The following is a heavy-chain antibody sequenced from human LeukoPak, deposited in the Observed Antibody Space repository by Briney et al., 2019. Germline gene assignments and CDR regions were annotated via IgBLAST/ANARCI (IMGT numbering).Heavy chain of an antibody. D-gene: IGHD3-9*01. J-gene: IGHJ4*02. CDR1: GGSMSPYH. CDR3: ARAVRYDILTGRYYFDY. Sequence: SETLSLTCTVSGGSMSPYHWGWIRQPPGKGLEWTGYIYYSGSTNYNPSLKSRVTISVDTSKNQFSLKLSSVTAADTAVYYCARAVRYDILTGRYYFDYWGQGTLVTVSS. V-gene: IGHV4-59*12. CDR2: IYYSGST.